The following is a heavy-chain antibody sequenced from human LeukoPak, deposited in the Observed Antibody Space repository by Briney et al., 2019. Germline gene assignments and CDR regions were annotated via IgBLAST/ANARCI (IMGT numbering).Heavy chain of an antibody. J-gene: IGHJ4*02. D-gene: IGHD3-22*01. Sequence: PGRSLRLSCAASGFPFSTYSMHWVRQTPGKGLEWVAVISSDGRNKDYADSVKGRFTISRNNSNNTLYLQMNSLRDEDTGVYYCARDPLDSSGYYYGGSFDYWGQGTLVTVSS. CDR3: ARDPLDSSGYYYGGSFDY. CDR2: ISSDGRNK. CDR1: GFPFSTYS. V-gene: IGHV3-30*04.